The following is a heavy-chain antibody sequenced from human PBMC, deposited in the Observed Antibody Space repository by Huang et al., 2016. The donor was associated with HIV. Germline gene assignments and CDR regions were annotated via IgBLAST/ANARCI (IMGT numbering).Heavy chain of an antibody. CDR2: IYHSGTN. V-gene: IGHV4-39*01. CDR3: AAHGRIVGIPAAPLRFDP. CDR1: GGSISSSSYY. Sequence: QLQLQESGPGLVKPSETLSLTCTVSGGSISSSSYYGGWIRQPPGKGLEWIGSIYHSGTNYYNPSLKSRVTISVDTSRTQFALKLSSGTAADTAVYYCAAHGRIVGIPAAPLRFDPWGQGTLVTVSS. J-gene: IGHJ5*02. D-gene: IGHD6-13*01.